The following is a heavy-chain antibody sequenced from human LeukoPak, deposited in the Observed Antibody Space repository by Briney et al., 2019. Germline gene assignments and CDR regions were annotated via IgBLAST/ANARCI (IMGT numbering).Heavy chain of an antibody. J-gene: IGHJ2*01. CDR1: GGTFSSYA. D-gene: IGHD3-22*01. V-gene: IGHV1-69*13. CDR3: ASSGYDSSGYYNWYFDL. CDR2: IIPIFGTA. Sequence: ASVKVSCKASGGTFSSYAISWVRQAPGQGLEWMGGIIPIFGTANYAQKFQGRVTITADESTSTAYMELSSLRSEDTAVYYCASSGYDSSGYYNWYFDLWGRGTLVTVSS.